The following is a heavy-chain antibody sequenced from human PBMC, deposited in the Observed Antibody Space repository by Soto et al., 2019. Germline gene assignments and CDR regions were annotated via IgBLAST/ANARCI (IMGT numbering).Heavy chain of an antibody. CDR3: AKGVHTGPDYAFDY. CDR2: ISGSGGRT. D-gene: IGHD3-10*01. Sequence: EVQLLESEGDLVQPGGSLKLSCAASGFTFSSYAMTWVRQAPGKGLEWVSAISGSGGRTYYADSVKGRCTISRDNSDNTLYLQMNSLRAVDTVVYYCAKGVHTGPDYAFDYWGQGIMITVSS. J-gene: IGHJ4*02. CDR1: GFTFSSYA. V-gene: IGHV3-23*01.